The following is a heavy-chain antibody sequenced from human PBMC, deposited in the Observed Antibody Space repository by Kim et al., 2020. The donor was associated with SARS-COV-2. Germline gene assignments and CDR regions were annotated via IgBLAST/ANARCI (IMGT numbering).Heavy chain of an antibody. J-gene: IGHJ6*02. V-gene: IGHV1-46*01. D-gene: IGHD2-2*02. CDR3: ARDLVVVPAAINLYYYYGMDV. CDR2: INPSGGST. Sequence: ASVKVSCKASGYTFTSYYMHWVRQAPGQGLEWMGIINPSGGSTSYEQKFQGRVTMTRDTSTSTVYMELSSLRSEDTAVYYCARDLVVVPAAINLYYYYGMDVWGQGTTVTVSS. CDR1: GYTFTSYY.